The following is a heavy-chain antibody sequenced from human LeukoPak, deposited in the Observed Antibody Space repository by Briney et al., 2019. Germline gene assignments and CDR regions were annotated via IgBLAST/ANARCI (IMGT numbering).Heavy chain of an antibody. J-gene: IGHJ4*02. CDR2: IYYSGST. CDR3: ATLYSSGWGGDY. Sequence: SETLSLTCTVSGGSISSSSYYWGWIRQPPGKGLEWIGSIYYSGSTYYNPSLKSRVTISVDTSKNQFSLKLSSVTAADTAVYYCATLYSSGWGGDYWGQGTLATVSS. CDR1: GGSISSSSYY. V-gene: IGHV4-39*01. D-gene: IGHD6-19*01.